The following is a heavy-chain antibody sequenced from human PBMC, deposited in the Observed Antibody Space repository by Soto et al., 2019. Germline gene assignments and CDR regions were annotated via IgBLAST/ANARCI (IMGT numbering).Heavy chain of an antibody. V-gene: IGHV4-59*01. CDR2: IYYSGST. D-gene: IGHD6-6*01. CDR3: ARGYSSSPRGYYYYGMDV. J-gene: IGHJ6*02. Sequence: SETLSLTCTVSGGSISSYYWSWIRQPPGKGLEWTGYIYYSGSTNYNPSLKSRVTISVDTSKYQFSLKLCSVAAADTAVYYCARGYSSSPRGYYYYGMDVWGQGTTVTVSS. CDR1: GGSISSYY.